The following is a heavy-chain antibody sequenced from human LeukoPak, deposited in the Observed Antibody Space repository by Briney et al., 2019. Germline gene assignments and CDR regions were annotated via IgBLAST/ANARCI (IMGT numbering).Heavy chain of an antibody. CDR3: ARETPYCGGDCYRLYYYYGMDV. J-gene: IGHJ6*02. D-gene: IGHD2-21*02. Sequence: PGGSLRLSCAASGFTFSDYYMSWIRQAPGKGLEWVSYISSSGSTIYYADSVKGRFTISRDNAKNSLYLQMNSLRAEDTAVYYCARETPYCGGDCYRLYYYYGMDVWGQGTTVTVSS. CDR1: GFTFSDYY. CDR2: ISSSGSTI. V-gene: IGHV3-11*01.